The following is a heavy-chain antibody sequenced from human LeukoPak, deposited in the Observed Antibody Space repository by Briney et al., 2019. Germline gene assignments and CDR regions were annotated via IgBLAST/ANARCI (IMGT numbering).Heavy chain of an antibody. V-gene: IGHV3-30*02. CDR2: IWYDGSNK. J-gene: IGHJ6*02. D-gene: IGHD2-2*01. Sequence: GGSLRLSCAASGFTCSSYGMHWVRQAPGKGLEWVAVIWYDGSNKYYADSVKGRFTISRDNSKNTLYLQMNSLRAEDTAVYYCAKDGYCSSTSCYSPGSGYYYYNGMDVWGQGTTVTVSS. CDR1: GFTCSSYG. CDR3: AKDGYCSSTSCYSPGSGYYYYNGMDV.